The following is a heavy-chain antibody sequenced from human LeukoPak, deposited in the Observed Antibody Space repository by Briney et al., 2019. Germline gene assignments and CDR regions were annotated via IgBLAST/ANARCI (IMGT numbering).Heavy chain of an antibody. V-gene: IGHV3-23*01. CDR2: ISAGGDVI. Sequence: PGGSLRLSCAASGFTFSSHTMSWIRQAPGKGLEWVSVISAGGDVIYYADSVKGRFTISRDNPKSILYMHLNSLRAEDTALYYCAKSLTSSTRRFDYWGQGTLVTVSS. CDR1: GFTFSSHT. J-gene: IGHJ4*02. D-gene: IGHD3-16*02. CDR3: AKSLTSSTRRFDY.